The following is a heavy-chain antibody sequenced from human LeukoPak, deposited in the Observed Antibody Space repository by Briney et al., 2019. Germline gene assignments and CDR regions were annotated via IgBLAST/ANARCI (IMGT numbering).Heavy chain of an antibody. Sequence: GGSLRLSCAASGFTFCSYSMNWVRQAPGKGLEWVSSISSSSSYIYYADSVKGRFTISRDNAKNSLYLQMNSLRAEDTAVYYCARAAGDSSGYYHESYYFDYWGQGTLVTVSS. D-gene: IGHD3-22*01. J-gene: IGHJ4*02. CDR1: GFTFCSYS. V-gene: IGHV3-21*01. CDR3: ARAAGDSSGYYHESYYFDY. CDR2: ISSSSSYI.